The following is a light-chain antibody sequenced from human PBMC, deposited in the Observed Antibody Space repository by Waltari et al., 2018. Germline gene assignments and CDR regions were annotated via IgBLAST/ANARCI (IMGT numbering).Light chain of an antibody. CDR3: MQGTHWPYT. V-gene: IGKV2-30*01. CDR1: QSLVFSAGNTS. CDR2: KVS. J-gene: IGKJ2*01. Sequence: DAVLTQSPLSLTVTLGQPASISCRASQSLVFSAGNTSLNWFHQRPGQPPRRLIYKVSNRDSGVPDRFSGSVSGPDFTLKISRVEAEDVGGVYYCMQGTHWPYTFGQGTKLDIK.